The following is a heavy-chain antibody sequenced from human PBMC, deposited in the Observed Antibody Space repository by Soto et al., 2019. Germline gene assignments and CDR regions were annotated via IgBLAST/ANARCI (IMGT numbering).Heavy chain of an antibody. Sequence: QVQLVQSGAEVKKPGASVNISCKASGYTFRNYYIHWVRQAPGQGLEWMGIINPTGGSRNYAQRFQGRVTLTMDTSTATVYMELSSLRFEDPAVYYCARDLAAGDYWGQGTLVTVSS. D-gene: IGHD2-15*01. CDR2: INPTGGSR. J-gene: IGHJ4*02. CDR3: ARDLAAGDY. CDR1: GYTFRNYY. V-gene: IGHV1-46*01.